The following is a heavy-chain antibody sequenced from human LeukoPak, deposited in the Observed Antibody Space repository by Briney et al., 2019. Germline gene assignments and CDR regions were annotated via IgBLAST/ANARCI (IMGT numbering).Heavy chain of an antibody. V-gene: IGHV4-34*01. CDR1: GGSFSGYY. CDR2: INHSGST. CDR3: ARDQYYYDSSGKYYMDV. Sequence: SETLSLTCAVYGGSFSGYYWSWIRQPPGKGLEWIGEINHSGSTNYNPSLKSRVTMSVDTSKNQFSLKLSSVTAADTAVYYCARDQYYYDSSGKYYMDVWGKGTTVTISS. J-gene: IGHJ6*03. D-gene: IGHD3-22*01.